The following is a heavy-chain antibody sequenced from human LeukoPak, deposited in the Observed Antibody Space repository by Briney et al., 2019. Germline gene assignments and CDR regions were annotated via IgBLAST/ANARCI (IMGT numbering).Heavy chain of an antibody. CDR3: AKGDYTRARPYYYHMDV. V-gene: IGHV3-23*01. CDR1: GFTFSSYA. J-gene: IGHJ6*03. D-gene: IGHD3-3*01. Sequence: GGSLRLSCAASGFTFSSYARAWVRQAPGKGLEWVSAISTGGGSTYYADSVKGRFTISRDNSKNTLCLQMNSLRVEDTAVYYCAKGDYTRARPYYYHMDVWGKGTTVTVSS. CDR2: ISTGGGST.